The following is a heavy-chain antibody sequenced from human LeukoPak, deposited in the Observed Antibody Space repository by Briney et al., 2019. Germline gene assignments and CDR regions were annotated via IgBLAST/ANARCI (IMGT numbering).Heavy chain of an antibody. CDR1: GYSFTSYG. V-gene: IGHV1-18*01. J-gene: IGHJ4*02. D-gene: IGHD3-10*01. CDR2: ISAYNGNT. Sequence: GESLKISCKGSGYSFTSYGISWVRQAPGQGLEWMGWISAYNGNTNYAQKLQGRVTMTTDTSTSTAYMELRSLRSDDTAVYYCAREVTMVRGAPLDYWGQGTLITVSS. CDR3: AREVTMVRGAPLDY.